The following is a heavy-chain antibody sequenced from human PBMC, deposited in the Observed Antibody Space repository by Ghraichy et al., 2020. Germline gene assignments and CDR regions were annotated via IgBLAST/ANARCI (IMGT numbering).Heavy chain of an antibody. CDR2: IYYSGST. D-gene: IGHD6-13*01. CDR1: GGSISSGGYY. V-gene: IGHV4-31*03. J-gene: IGHJ4*02. CDR3: ARVRAAADKVFDY. Sequence: LSCTVSGGSISSGGYYWSWIRQHPGKGLEWIGYIYYSGSTYYNPSLKSRVTISVDTSKNQFSLKLSSVTAADTAVYYCARVRAAADKVFDYWGQGTLVTVSS.